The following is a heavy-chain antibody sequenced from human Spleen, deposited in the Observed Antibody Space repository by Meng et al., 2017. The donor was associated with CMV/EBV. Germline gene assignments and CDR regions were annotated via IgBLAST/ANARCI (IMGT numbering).Heavy chain of an antibody. CDR2: IYYTGTT. CDR1: GGPISSYF. CDR3: ARDRVTTPRAFDL. Sequence: SETLSLTCSVSGGPISSYFWSWLRQPPGKALEWIGYIYYTGTTSSNPSLKSRVTISLDTSKKQSSLKLSSVTAADTAVYYRARDRVTTPRAFDLWGQGTMVTVSS. V-gene: IGHV4-59*01. J-gene: IGHJ3*01. D-gene: IGHD4-17*01.